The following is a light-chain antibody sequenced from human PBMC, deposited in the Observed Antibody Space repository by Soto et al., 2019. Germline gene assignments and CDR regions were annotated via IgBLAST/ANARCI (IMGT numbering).Light chain of an antibody. V-gene: IGKV3-15*01. J-gene: IGKJ1*01. CDR3: QQYNNWPPWT. CDR1: QSVSVN. CDR2: GAS. Sequence: EIVMTQSPATLSVSPGERATLSCRASQSVSVNLAWYQQKLGQAPRLLIYGASTRATGIPDRFSGSGSGTEFPLTISGLQSEDFAVYYCQQYNNWPPWTFGQGTKVEIK.